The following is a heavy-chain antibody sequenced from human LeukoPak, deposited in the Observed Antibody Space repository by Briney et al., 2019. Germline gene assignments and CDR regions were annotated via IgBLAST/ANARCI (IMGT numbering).Heavy chain of an antibody. CDR1: GGSFSGYY. D-gene: IGHD6-25*01. J-gene: IGHJ5*02. CDR3: AAAPKEGHNWFDP. V-gene: IGHV4-34*01. CDR2: INHSGST. Sequence: MPSETLSLTCAVYGGSFSGYYRSWIRQPPGKGLEWIGEINHSGSTNYNPSLKSRVTISVDTSKNQFSLKLSSVTAADTAVYYCAAAPKEGHNWFDPWGQGTLVTVSS.